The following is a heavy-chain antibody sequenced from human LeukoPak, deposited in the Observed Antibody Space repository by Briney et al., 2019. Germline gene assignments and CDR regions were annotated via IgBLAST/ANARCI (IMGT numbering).Heavy chain of an antibody. Sequence: PGRSLRLSCAASGFTFSSYGMHWVRQAPGKGLEWVAVIWYDGSNKYYADSVKGRFTISRDNTKNTQYLQMNSLRAEDTAVYYCARDYGVTYYYGSGSYYPDYWGQGTLVTVSS. D-gene: IGHD3-10*01. CDR1: GFTFSSYG. V-gene: IGHV3-33*01. CDR2: IWYDGSNK. CDR3: ARDYGVTYYYGSGSYYPDY. J-gene: IGHJ4*02.